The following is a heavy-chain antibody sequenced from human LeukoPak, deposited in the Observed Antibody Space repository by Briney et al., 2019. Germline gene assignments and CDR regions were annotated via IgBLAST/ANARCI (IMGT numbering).Heavy chain of an antibody. CDR1: GFTFSSYS. Sequence: GGSLRLSCAASGFTFSSYSMNWVRQAPGKGLEWVSSISSSSSYIYYADSVKGRFTISRDNSENTLYLQVNSLRAEDTAVYYCAKGGKWDVTPFDYWGQGTLVTVSS. V-gene: IGHV3-21*04. D-gene: IGHD1-26*01. J-gene: IGHJ4*02. CDR3: AKGGKWDVTPFDY. CDR2: ISSSSSYI.